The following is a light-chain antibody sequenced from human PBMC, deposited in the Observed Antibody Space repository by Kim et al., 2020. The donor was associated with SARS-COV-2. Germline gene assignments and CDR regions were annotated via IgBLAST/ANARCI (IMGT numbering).Light chain of an antibody. V-gene: IGLV3-19*01. CDR3: NSRAGGGNNVV. Sequence: SSELTQDPAVSVALGQTVRITCQGDSLRSYYASWYQQKPGQAPVLVIYGKNNRPSGIPDRFSGSSSGNTASLTITGAQAEDEADFYFNSRAGGGNNVVFG. CDR2: GKN. CDR1: SLRSYY. J-gene: IGLJ2*01.